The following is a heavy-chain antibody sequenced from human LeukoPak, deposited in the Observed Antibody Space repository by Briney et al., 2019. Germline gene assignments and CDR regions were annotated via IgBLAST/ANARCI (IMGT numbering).Heavy chain of an antibody. V-gene: IGHV1-69*05. CDR2: IIPIFGTA. CDR3: ARVGVPDAEYFQH. Sequence: SVKVSCKASGGTFSSYAISWVRQAPGQGLEWMGGIIPIFGTANYAQKFQGRVTITTDESTSTAYMELSSLRSEDTAVYCCARVGVPDAEYFQHWGQGTLVTVSS. D-gene: IGHD2-2*01. J-gene: IGHJ1*01. CDR1: GGTFSSYA.